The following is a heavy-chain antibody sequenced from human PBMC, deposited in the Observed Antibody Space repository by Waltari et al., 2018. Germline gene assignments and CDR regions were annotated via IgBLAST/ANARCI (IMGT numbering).Heavy chain of an antibody. D-gene: IGHD3-10*01. CDR2: IQQDGSEK. V-gene: IGHV3-7*01. Sequence: EVQLVESGGGLVQPGGSLRLSGAASGFTFRNYWMIWVRQAPGKGLEWVANIQQDGSEKYYVDSVKGRFTISRDNAKNSLYLQMNILRAEDTAVYYCVRDGMRGGDFDYWGQGTLVTVSS. J-gene: IGHJ4*02. CDR3: VRDGMRGGDFDY. CDR1: GFTFRNYW.